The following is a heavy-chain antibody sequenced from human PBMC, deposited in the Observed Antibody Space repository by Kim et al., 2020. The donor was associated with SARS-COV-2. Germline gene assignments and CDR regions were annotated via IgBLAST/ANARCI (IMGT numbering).Heavy chain of an antibody. J-gene: IGHJ2*01. V-gene: IGHV3-23*01. Sequence: GGSLRLSCAASDFIFSNYAMSWVRQAPGKGLEWVSAISSSGECNSYAESVRCTITSSKDNHILHLFMKKQRLEATAAAYCSCARRGPAAGTRYFDLWGRG. D-gene: IGHD6-25*01. CDR1: DFIFSNYA. CDR3: SCARRGPAAGTRYFDL. CDR2: ISSSGECN.